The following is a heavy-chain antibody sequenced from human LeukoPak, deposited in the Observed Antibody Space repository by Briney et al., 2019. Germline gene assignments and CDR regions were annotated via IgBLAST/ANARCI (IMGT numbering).Heavy chain of an antibody. J-gene: IGHJ6*02. D-gene: IGHD3-16*02. CDR1: GGSISSGDYY. Sequence: PSQTLSLTCTVSGGSISSGDYYWSWIRQPPGKGLEWIGYIYYSGSTYYNPSLKSRVTISVDTSKNQFSLKLSSVTAADTAVYYCASGPRSNYYGMDVWGQGTTVTVSS. CDR3: ASGPRSNYYGMDV. CDR2: IYYSGST. V-gene: IGHV4-30-4*01.